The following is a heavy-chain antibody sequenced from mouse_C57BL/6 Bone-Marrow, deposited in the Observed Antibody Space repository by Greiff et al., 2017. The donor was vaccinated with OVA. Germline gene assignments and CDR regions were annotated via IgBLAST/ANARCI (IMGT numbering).Heavy chain of an antibody. V-gene: IGHV1-64*01. CDR1: GYTFTSYW. Sequence: QVQLQQPGAELVKPGASVKLSCKASGYTFTSYWMHWVKQRPGQGLEWIGMIHPNSGSTNYNEKFKSKATLTVDKSSSTAYMQLSSLTSEDSAVYDCERGNQCDRATGRVYWGQGTALTVSS. D-gene: IGHD3-1*01. J-gene: IGHJ4*01. CDR3: ERGNQCDRATGRVY. CDR2: IHPNSGST.